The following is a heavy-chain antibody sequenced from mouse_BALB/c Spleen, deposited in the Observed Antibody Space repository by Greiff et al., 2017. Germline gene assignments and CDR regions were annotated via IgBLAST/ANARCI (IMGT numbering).Heavy chain of an antibody. D-gene: IGHD2-10*01. V-gene: IGHV1-15*01. CDR3: TPYPAWFAY. CDR1: GYTFTDYE. J-gene: IGHJ3*01. Sequence: VQLQQSGAELVRPGASVTLSCKASGYTFTDYEMHWVKQTPVHGLEWIGAIDPETGGTAYNQKFKGKATLTADKSSSTAYMELRSLTSEDSAVYYCTPYPAWFAYWGQGTLVTVSA. CDR2: IDPETGGT.